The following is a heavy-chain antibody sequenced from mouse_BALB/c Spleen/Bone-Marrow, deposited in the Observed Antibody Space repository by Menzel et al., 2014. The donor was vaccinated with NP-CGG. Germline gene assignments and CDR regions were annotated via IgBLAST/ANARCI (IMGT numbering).Heavy chain of an antibody. Sequence: QVQLQQSGAELVRPGASVKPSCKASGYTFTSYWINWVKQRPGQGLEWIGNIYPSDSYTNYNQKFKDKATLTVDKSSITAYMQLSSPTSEDSAVYYCTRSYGSSYEYYFDYWGQGTTLTVSS. CDR3: TRSYGSSYEYYFDY. V-gene: IGHV1-69*02. D-gene: IGHD1-1*01. CDR1: GYTFTSYW. J-gene: IGHJ2*01. CDR2: IYPSDSYT.